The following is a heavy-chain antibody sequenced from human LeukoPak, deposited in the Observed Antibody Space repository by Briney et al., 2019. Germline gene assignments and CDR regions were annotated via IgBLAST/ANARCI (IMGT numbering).Heavy chain of an antibody. CDR3: ARAHSIASYYYGVDV. Sequence: SETLSLTCTVSGGSISSGGYYWSWIRQPPGKGLEWIGYIYHSGSTYYNPSLKSRVTISVDRSKNQFSLKLSSVTAADTAVYYCARAHSIASYYYGVDVWGQGTTVTVSS. J-gene: IGHJ6*02. CDR2: IYHSGST. CDR1: GGSISSGGYY. D-gene: IGHD2/OR15-2a*01. V-gene: IGHV4-30-2*01.